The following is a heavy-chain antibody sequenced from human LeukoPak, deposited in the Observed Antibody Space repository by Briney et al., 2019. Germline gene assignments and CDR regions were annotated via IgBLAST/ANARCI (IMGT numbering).Heavy chain of an antibody. J-gene: IGHJ4*02. Sequence: PSETLSLTCAVSGGFISSGGYSWRWIRQPPGKGLEWIGYIYHSGSTYYNPSLKSRVTISVDRSKNQFSLKLSSVTAADTAVYYRARALEWSQIDWGQGTLVTVSS. CDR2: IYHSGST. CDR1: GGFISSGGYS. V-gene: IGHV4-30-2*01. D-gene: IGHD3-3*01. CDR3: ARALEWSQID.